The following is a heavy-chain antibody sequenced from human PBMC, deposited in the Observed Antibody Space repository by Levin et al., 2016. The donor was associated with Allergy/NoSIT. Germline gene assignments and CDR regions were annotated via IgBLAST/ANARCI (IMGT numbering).Heavy chain of an antibody. Sequence: GESLKISCAASGFTFSSYSMNWVRQAPGKGLEWVSYISSSSSTIYYADSVKGRFTISRDNAKNSLYLQMNSLRAEDTAVYYCARDPYMGDYCSSTSCYEAYWGQGTLVTVSS. V-gene: IGHV3-48*04. D-gene: IGHD2-2*01. CDR1: GFTFSSYS. CDR3: ARDPYMGDYCSSTSCYEAY. CDR2: ISSSSSTI. J-gene: IGHJ4*02.